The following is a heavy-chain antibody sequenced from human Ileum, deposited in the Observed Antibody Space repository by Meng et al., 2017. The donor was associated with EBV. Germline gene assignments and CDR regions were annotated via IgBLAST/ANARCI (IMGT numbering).Heavy chain of an antibody. CDR1: GGSFNDYY. CDR3: ARYGRCNGNSFYCFDP. D-gene: IGHD4-23*01. CDR2: IDQSGYT. J-gene: IGHJ5*02. Sequence: QKWGTGLLKPSETLSLTCAVYGGSFNDYYWTWLRQPPGKGLEWIGEIDQSGYTKFNPSLSSRATISRDTSNNQFSLRLNSVTAADTALYYCARYGRCNGNSFYCFDPWGQGTMVTVSS. V-gene: IGHV4-34*01.